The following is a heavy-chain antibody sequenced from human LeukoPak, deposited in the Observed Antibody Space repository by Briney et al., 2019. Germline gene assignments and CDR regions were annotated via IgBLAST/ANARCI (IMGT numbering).Heavy chain of an antibody. CDR1: GFTFNIYA. CDR2: LSDDSRRI. D-gene: IGHD6-13*01. J-gene: IGHJ4*02. V-gene: IGHV3-23*01. CDR3: AKEIDSSWQD. Sequence: GGSLRLSCAASGFTFNIYAMSWVRQAPGKGLEWVSSLSDDSRRIYYADSVKGRFTISRDNSRNTLYLQLNSLSAEDTAVYYCAKEIDSSWQDWGQGTLVTVSS.